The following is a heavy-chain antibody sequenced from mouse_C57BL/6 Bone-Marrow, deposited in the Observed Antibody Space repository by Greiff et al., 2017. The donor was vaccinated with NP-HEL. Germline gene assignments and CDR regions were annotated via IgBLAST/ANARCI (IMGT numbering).Heavy chain of an antibody. CDR2: ISDGGSYT. CDR3: AREDYGSSYWYFDV. CDR1: GFTFSSYA. V-gene: IGHV5-4*01. Sequence: EVKLVESGGGLVKPGGSLKLSCAASGFTFSSYAMSWVRQTPEKRLEWVATISDGGSYTYYPDNVKGRFTISRDNAKNNLYLQMSHLKSDDTAMYYCAREDYGSSYWYFDVWGTGTTVTVSS. J-gene: IGHJ1*03. D-gene: IGHD1-1*01.